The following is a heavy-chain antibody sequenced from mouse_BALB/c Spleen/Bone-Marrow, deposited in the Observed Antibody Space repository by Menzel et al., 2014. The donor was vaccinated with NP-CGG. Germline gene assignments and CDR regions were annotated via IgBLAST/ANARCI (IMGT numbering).Heavy chain of an antibody. Sequence: EVQGVESGGGLVKPGGSLKLSCAASGFTFSSYTMSWVRQTPEKRLEWVATISSGGSYTYYPDSVKGRFTISRDNAKNTLYLQMSSLKSDDTAMYYCTRDGKGNYDYAMDYWGQGTSVTVSS. J-gene: IGHJ4*01. CDR2: ISSGGSYT. V-gene: IGHV5-6-4*01. CDR1: GFTFSSYT. D-gene: IGHD2-1*01. CDR3: TRDGKGNYDYAMDY.